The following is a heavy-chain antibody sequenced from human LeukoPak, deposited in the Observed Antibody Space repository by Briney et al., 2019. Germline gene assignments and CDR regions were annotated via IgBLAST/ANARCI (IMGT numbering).Heavy chain of an antibody. V-gene: IGHV1-2*02. CDR2: INPNSGGT. D-gene: IGHD2-2*01. CDR3: AREDYCSSTSCYLDY. Sequence: GASVKVSCKASGYTFTGYYMHWVRQAPGQGLEWMGWINPNSGGTNYAQKFQGRVTMTRDTSISTAYMELSRLRSDDTAVYYCAREDYCSSTSCYLDYWGQGTLVTVSS. J-gene: IGHJ4*02. CDR1: GYTFTGYY.